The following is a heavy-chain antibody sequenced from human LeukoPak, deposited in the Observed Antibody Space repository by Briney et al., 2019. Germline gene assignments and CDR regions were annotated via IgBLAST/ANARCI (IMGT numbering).Heavy chain of an antibody. CDR3: ARDGYYDSSGYNRDAFDI. V-gene: IGHV4-59*01. Sequence: SETLSLTCTVSGGSITSYYWSWIRQPPGKGLESIGYIYYSGSTNYNPSLKSRVTISIDTSKNQVSLKLSSVTAADTAVYYCARDGYYDSSGYNRDAFDIWGQGTTVTVSS. D-gene: IGHD3-22*01. J-gene: IGHJ3*02. CDR2: IYYSGST. CDR1: GGSITSYY.